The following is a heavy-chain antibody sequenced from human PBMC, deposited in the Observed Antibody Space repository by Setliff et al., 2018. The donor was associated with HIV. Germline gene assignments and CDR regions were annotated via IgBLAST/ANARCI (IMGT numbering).Heavy chain of an antibody. Sequence: SETLSLTCAVYGGSFSGYHWNWIRQPPGKGPEWIGEINHSGRTNYNPSLKSRVTISVDTSKNQFSLKLRSVTAADTAMYYCARVSITYWYSIPTFYYYYMDVWGKGTKVTVSS. V-gene: IGHV4-34*01. CDR1: GGSFSGYH. CDR2: INHSGRT. CDR3: ARVSITYWYSIPTFYYYYMDV. J-gene: IGHJ6*03. D-gene: IGHD2-15*01.